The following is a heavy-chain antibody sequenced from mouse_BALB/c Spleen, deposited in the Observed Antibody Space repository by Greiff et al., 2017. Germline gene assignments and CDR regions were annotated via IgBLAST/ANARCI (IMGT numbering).Heavy chain of an antibody. J-gene: IGHJ2*01. CDR2: IYPGDGDT. CDR1: GYAFSSYW. D-gene: IGHD2-2*01. V-gene: IGHV1-80*01. CDR3: ARLYGYSGFDY. Sequence: VKLQESGAELVRPGSSVKISCKASGYAFSSYWMNWVKQRPGQGLEWIGQIYPGDGDTNYNGKFKGKATLTADKSSSTAYMQLSSLTSEDSAVYFCARLYGYSGFDYWGQGTTLTVSS.